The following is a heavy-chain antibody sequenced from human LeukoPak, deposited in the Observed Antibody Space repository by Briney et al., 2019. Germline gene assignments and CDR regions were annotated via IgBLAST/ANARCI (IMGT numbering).Heavy chain of an antibody. J-gene: IGHJ5*02. CDR2: IKQDGSEK. Sequence: GGSLRLSCAASGFTFSSYWMSWVRQAPGKGLEWVANIKQDGSEKYYVDSVKGRFTISRDNAKNSLYLQMNSLRAEDTAVYYCAGDRPSLGPLPIYNWFDPWGQGTLVTVSS. CDR1: GFTFSSYW. CDR3: AGDRPSLGPLPIYNWFDP. V-gene: IGHV3-7*01.